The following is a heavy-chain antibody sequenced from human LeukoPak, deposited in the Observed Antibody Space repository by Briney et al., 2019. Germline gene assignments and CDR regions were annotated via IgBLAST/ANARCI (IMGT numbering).Heavy chain of an antibody. D-gene: IGHD6-13*01. Sequence: SQTLSLTCTVSGGSISSGSYYWSWIRQPAGKGLAWIGRIYTSGSTNYNPSLKSRVTISVDTSKNQFSLKLSSVTAADTAVYYCARDSFGSSRVGDAFDIWGQGTMVTVSS. J-gene: IGHJ3*02. V-gene: IGHV4-61*02. CDR2: IYTSGST. CDR1: GGSISSGSYY. CDR3: ARDSFGSSRVGDAFDI.